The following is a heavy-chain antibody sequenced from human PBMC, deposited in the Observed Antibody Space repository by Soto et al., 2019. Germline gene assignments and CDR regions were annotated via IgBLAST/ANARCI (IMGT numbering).Heavy chain of an antibody. Sequence: ASVKVSCKASGGTFSSYAISWVRQAPGQGLEWMGGIIPIFGTANYAQKFQGRVTITADESTSTAYMELSSLRSEDTAVYYCATGAIFGVVSYYYYGMDVWGQGTTVTVSS. CDR3: ATGAIFGVVSYYYYGMDV. D-gene: IGHD3-3*01. J-gene: IGHJ6*02. CDR2: IIPIFGTA. V-gene: IGHV1-69*13. CDR1: GGTFSSYA.